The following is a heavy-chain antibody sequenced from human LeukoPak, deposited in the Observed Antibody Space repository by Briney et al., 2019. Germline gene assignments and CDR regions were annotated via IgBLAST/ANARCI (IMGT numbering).Heavy chain of an antibody. J-gene: IGHJ5*02. V-gene: IGHV1-2*02. CDR3: ARGDFYGSGKVVAA. Sequence: ASVRVSCKGSGFTFTDYYINWVRQAPGQGLEWMGWINPNSGDTNYAQRFQDRVTMTSDTSITTAYIDLNLLRSDDTAVYYCARGDFYGSGKVVAAWGQGTPVTVSS. CDR2: INPNSGDT. D-gene: IGHD3-10*01. CDR1: GFTFTDYY.